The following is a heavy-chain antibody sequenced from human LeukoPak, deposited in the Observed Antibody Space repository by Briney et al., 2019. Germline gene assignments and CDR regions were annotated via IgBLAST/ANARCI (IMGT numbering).Heavy chain of an antibody. CDR3: ARDFMYSISCTGC. CDR1: GFTFSSYW. V-gene: IGHV3-7*01. J-gene: IGHJ4*02. D-gene: IGHD6-13*01. Sequence: GGSLRLSCAASGFTFSSYWMNWVRQAPGKGLEWVANIKQDGSEKYYVDSVKGRFTISRDNAKNTMYLQMNSLRVEDTAVYYCARDFMYSISCTGCWGQGTLVTVSS. CDR2: IKQDGSEK.